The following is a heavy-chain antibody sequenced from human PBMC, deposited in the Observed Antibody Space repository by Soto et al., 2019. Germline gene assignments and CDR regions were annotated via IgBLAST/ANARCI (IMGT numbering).Heavy chain of an antibody. Sequence: EVQLLESGGGLIQPGESLRLSCAASGFTFNTYAMNWVRQAPGKGLEWVSAISGSGGSTYYADSVKGRFTISRDNSKNTLYLQMNSLRAEDTAVYYCAKLPTVTTSYFDYWGQGTLVTVSS. CDR1: GFTFNTYA. J-gene: IGHJ4*02. CDR2: ISGSGGST. CDR3: AKLPTVTTSYFDY. V-gene: IGHV3-23*01. D-gene: IGHD4-17*01.